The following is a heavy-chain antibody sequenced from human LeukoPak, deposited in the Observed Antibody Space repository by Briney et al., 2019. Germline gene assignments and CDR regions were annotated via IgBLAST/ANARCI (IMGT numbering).Heavy chain of an antibody. D-gene: IGHD6-6*01. Sequence: GGSLRLSCAASEFTFSSYAMSWVRQAPGKGLEWVSSISGSGGNTYYADSVKGRFTISRDNSKNTLYLQMNSLRAEDTAVYYCAKDRYSSSWYYDMDVWGQGTTVTVS. J-gene: IGHJ6*02. CDR3: AKDRYSSSWYYDMDV. CDR1: EFTFSSYA. V-gene: IGHV3-23*01. CDR2: ISGSGGNT.